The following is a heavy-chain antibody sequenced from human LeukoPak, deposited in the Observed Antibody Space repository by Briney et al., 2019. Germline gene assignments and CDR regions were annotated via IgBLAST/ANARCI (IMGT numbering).Heavy chain of an antibody. CDR2: ISSSGSTI. CDR1: GFTFSDYY. D-gene: IGHD3-22*01. J-gene: IGHJ4*02. Sequence: AGGSLRLSCAASGFTFSDYYMSWIRQAQGKGLEWVSDISSSGSTINYADSVKGRVTISRDNAKNSLYLQMNSLRAEDTAVYYCAKDRQARGSSGYYGGVNFDFWGQGTLVTVSS. V-gene: IGHV3-11*01. CDR3: AKDRQARGSSGYYGGVNFDF.